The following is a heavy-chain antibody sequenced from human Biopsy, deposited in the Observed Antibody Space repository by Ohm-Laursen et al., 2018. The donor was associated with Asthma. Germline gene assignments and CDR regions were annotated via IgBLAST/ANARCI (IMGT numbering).Heavy chain of an antibody. CDR2: INSVFGTT. CDR1: GGTFNTYV. V-gene: IGHV1-69*13. D-gene: IGHD2-2*01. J-gene: IGHJ4*02. Sequence: SVKVSCKSLGGTFNTYVIGWVRQAPGQGLEWMGGINSVFGTTTYPQKFQGRVTITADDSTSTVYMELSSLRSEDTAVYYCARKTGSCISRTCYSLDFWGQGTLVTVSS. CDR3: ARKTGSCISRTCYSLDF.